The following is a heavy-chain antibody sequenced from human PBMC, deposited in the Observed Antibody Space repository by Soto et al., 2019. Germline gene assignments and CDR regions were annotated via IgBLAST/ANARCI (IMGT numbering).Heavy chain of an antibody. V-gene: IGHV3-30-3*01. CDR1: GFTFSSYA. J-gene: IGHJ6*02. CDR3: ARDFTIFGWARGMDV. CDR2: ISYDGSNK. D-gene: IGHD3-3*01. Sequence: GVCLRLSWAASGFTFSSYAMHWVLEAPGKGLEWVAVISYDGSNKYYADSVKGRFTTSRDNSKNTLYLQMNSLRAEDTAVYYCARDFTIFGWARGMDVWGQGTTVTVSS.